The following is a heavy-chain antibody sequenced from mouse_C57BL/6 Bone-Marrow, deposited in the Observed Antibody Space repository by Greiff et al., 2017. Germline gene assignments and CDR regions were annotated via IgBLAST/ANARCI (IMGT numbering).Heavy chain of an antibody. D-gene: IGHD2-3*01. CDR3: TRSRWLLQYFDV. CDR1: YFAFMASA. Sequence: LKESGAELVRPGSSVKLSCKDSYFAFMASAMHWVKQRPGHGLEWIGSFTMYSDATEYGENLKGKATLTANTSSSTVYMELSGLTAEDSAVCYCTRSRWLLQYFDVWGTGTTVTVSS. CDR2: FTMYSDAT. J-gene: IGHJ1*03. V-gene: IGHV1-49*01.